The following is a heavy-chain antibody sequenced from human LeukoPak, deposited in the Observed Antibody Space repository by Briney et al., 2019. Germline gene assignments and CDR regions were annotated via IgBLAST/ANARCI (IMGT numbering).Heavy chain of an antibody. CDR2: IYTSGST. D-gene: IGHD3-16*02. Sequence: PSETLSLTCTVSGGSISSYYWSWIRQPAGKGLEWIGRIYTSGSTNYNPSLKSRVTMSVDTSKNQFSLKLSSVTAADTAVYYCARHEYYDYVWGSYRSYYFDYWGQGTLVTVSS. J-gene: IGHJ4*02. CDR3: ARHEYYDYVWGSYRSYYFDY. CDR1: GGSISSYY. V-gene: IGHV4-4*07.